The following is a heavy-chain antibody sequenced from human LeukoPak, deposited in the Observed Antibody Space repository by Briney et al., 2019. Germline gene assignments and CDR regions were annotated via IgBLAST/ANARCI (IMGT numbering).Heavy chain of an antibody. CDR1: GFTFSNAW. Sequence: GGSLRLSCAASGFTFSNAWMSWVRQAPGKGLEWVGRIKSKTDGGTRDYAAPVKGRFTISRDDSKNTLYLQMNSLKTEDTAVYYCTTEDIVVVPAARGYNWFDPWGQGTLVTVSS. CDR2: IKSKTDGGTR. J-gene: IGHJ5*02. D-gene: IGHD2-2*01. V-gene: IGHV3-15*01. CDR3: TTEDIVVVPAARGYNWFDP.